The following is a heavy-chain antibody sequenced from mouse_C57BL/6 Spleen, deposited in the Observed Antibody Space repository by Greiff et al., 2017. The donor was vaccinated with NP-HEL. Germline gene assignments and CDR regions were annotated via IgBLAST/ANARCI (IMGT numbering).Heavy chain of an antibody. Sequence: QVQLKESGAELARPGASVKMSCKASGYTFTSYTMHWVKQRPGQGLEWIGEIDPSDSYTNYNQKFKGKSTLTVDKSSSTAYMQLSSLTSEDSAVYYCAGLLAMDYWGQGTSVTVSS. J-gene: IGHJ4*01. V-gene: IGHV1-69*01. D-gene: IGHD2-3*01. CDR1: GYTFTSYT. CDR3: AGLLAMDY. CDR2: IDPSDSYT.